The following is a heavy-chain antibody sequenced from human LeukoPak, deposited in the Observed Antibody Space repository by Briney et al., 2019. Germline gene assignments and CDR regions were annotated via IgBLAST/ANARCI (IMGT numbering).Heavy chain of an antibody. CDR1: GGSISSSGDY. CDR3: ARGLFWSGYYDDH. J-gene: IGHJ4*02. D-gene: IGHD3-3*01. CDR2: IYYRGST. Sequence: SETLSLTCTVSGGSISSSGDYWGWIRQPPGKGLEWIGSIYYRGSTYYNPSLKSRVTISVDTSKNQFSLRLNSVTTADTAVYYRARGLFWSGYYDDHWGQGTLVIVS. V-gene: IGHV4-39*01.